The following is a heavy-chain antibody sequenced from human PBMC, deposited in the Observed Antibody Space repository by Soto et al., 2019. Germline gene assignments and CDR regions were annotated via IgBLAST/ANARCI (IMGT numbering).Heavy chain of an antibody. V-gene: IGHV1-69*13. Sequence: ASVEVCCKASGVTFSSYAISWVRQAPGQGLEWMGGIIPIFGTANYAQKFQGRVTITADESTSTAYMELSSLRASDTAVYYCARVWYYFGSSYLSRFRVFDYWGQGTLVTVSS. CDR3: ARVWYYFGSSYLSRFRVFDY. CDR1: GVTFSSYA. J-gene: IGHJ4*02. CDR2: IIPIFGTA. D-gene: IGHD3-22*01.